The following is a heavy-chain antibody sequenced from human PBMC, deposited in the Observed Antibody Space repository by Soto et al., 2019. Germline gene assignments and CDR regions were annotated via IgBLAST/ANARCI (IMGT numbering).Heavy chain of an antibody. CDR2: IYYSGST. Sequence: SETLSLTCTVSGGSISSGGYYWSWIGQHPGKGLEWIGYIYYSGSTYYNPSLKSRVTISVDTSKNQFSLKLSSVTAADTAVYYCARDPRLRGNYYYGMDVWGQGTTVTVSS. J-gene: IGHJ6*02. D-gene: IGHD3-10*01. CDR1: GGSISSGGYY. V-gene: IGHV4-31*03. CDR3: ARDPRLRGNYYYGMDV.